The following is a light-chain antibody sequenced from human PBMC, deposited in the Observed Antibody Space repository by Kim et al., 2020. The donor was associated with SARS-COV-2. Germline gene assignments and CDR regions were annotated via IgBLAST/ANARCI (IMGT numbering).Light chain of an antibody. V-gene: IGLV3-19*01. J-gene: IGLJ2*01. CDR3: NSRDSSGDHVV. CDR2: GKY. CDR1: SLRNYY. Sequence: ALGQTVRSTCQGDSLRNYYATCYQQKPGQAPVLVLYGKYNRPSGIPDRFSGSASGNTASLTITGAQAEDEADYYCNSRDSSGDHVVFGGGTKLTVL.